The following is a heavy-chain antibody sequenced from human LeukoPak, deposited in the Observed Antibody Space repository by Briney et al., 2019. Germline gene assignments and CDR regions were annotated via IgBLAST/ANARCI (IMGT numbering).Heavy chain of an antibody. Sequence: PGGSLRLSCAASGFTFSSYSMNWVRQAPGKGLEWVSSISSSSSYIYYADSVKGRFTISRDNAKNSLYLQMNSLRAEDTAVYYCARDRTMIGGRAFDIWGQGTMVTVSS. V-gene: IGHV3-21*01. D-gene: IGHD3-22*01. CDR3: ARDRTMIGGRAFDI. CDR2: ISSSSSYI. CDR1: GFTFSSYS. J-gene: IGHJ3*02.